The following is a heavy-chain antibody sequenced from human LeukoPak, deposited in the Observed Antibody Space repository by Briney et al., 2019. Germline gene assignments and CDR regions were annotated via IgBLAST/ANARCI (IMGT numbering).Heavy chain of an antibody. Sequence: GGSLRLSCAASGFTFSSYAMSWVRQAPGKGLEWVSAISGSGGSTYYADSVKGRFTISRDNSKNTLYLQMNSLRAEDTAVYYCAKVRDGYNWGLGYFDYWGQGTLVTVSS. J-gene: IGHJ4*02. CDR2: ISGSGGST. CDR3: AKVRDGYNWGLGYFDY. V-gene: IGHV3-23*01. D-gene: IGHD5-24*01. CDR1: GFTFSSYA.